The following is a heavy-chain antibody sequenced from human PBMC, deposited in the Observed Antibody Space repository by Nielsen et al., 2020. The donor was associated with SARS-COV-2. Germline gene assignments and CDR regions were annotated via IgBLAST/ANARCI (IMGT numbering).Heavy chain of an antibody. Sequence: GESLKISCAASGFTFSSYAVSWVRQAPGKGLEWVSAISGSGGSTYYADSVKGRFTISRDNSKNTLYLQMNSLRAEDTAVYYCATYGAAYDYYFDYWGQGTLVTVSS. J-gene: IGHJ4*02. CDR1: GFTFSSYA. D-gene: IGHD2-21*01. CDR2: ISGSGGST. V-gene: IGHV3-23*01. CDR3: ATYGAAYDYYFDY.